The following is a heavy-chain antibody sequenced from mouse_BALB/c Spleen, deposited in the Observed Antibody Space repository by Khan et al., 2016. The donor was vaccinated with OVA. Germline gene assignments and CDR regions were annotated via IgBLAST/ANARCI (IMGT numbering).Heavy chain of an antibody. Sequence: EVQLQESGPGLVKPSQSLSLTCTVTGYSITSDYAWNWIRQFPGTKLAWMGSISYSGRTSYNPSLTSRLSIPRDTSKTQFFLQLNAVTTEDTATDYCARSVTITTVVATDFDYWGQGTTLTVSS. CDR3: ARSVTITTVVATDFDY. CDR1: GYSITSDYA. J-gene: IGHJ2*01. V-gene: IGHV3-2*02. D-gene: IGHD1-1*01. CDR2: ISYSGRT.